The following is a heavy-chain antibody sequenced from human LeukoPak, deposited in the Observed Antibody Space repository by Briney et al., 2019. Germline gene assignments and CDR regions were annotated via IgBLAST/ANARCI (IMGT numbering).Heavy chain of an antibody. CDR1: GGSISSGSYY. J-gene: IGHJ4*02. CDR3: ARDPSGLDYDSSGDY. V-gene: IGHV4-61*02. CDR2: IHSSGST. D-gene: IGHD3-22*01. Sequence: SETLSLTCTVSGGSISSGSYYWSWIRQPAGKGLEWIGRIHSSGSTTYNPSLKSRVTISVDRSKNQFSLKLSSVTAADTAAYYCARDPSGLDYDSSGDYWGQGALVTVSS.